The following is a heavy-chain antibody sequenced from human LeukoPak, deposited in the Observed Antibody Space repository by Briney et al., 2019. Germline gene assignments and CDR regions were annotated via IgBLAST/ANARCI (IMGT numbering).Heavy chain of an antibody. V-gene: IGHV3-7*04. J-gene: IGHJ4*02. Sequence: GGSLRLSCPASRYPYNDYWSSGPRQAPGQGLEWVAKINQDGREQHFVDSVKGRFTISRDNAKNSMFLQMDSLRADDAAVYYCTGGPLDYWGQGALVTVSS. CDR1: RYPYNDYW. CDR2: INQDGREQ. CDR3: TGGPLDY.